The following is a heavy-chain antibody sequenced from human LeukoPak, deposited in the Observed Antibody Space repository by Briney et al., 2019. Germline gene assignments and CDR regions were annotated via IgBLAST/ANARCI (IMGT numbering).Heavy chain of an antibody. CDR3: ARVLIAAAAPRFDY. D-gene: IGHD6-13*01. CDR1: AGTLRGYA. J-gene: IGHJ4*02. V-gene: IGHV1-69*13. Sequence: SVNDSCKTSAGTLRGYAISWVRPAPGLGIESVGRIIPIFGTANYAQKFQGRVTITADESTSTAYMELSSLRSEDTAVYYCARVLIAAAAPRFDYWGQGTLVTVSS. CDR2: IIPIFGTA.